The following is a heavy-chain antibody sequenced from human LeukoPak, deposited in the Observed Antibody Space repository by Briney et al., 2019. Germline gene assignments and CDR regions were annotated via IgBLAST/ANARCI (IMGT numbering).Heavy chain of an antibody. CDR2: ISYDGSNK. J-gene: IGHJ5*02. V-gene: IGHV3-30*03. CDR1: GFTFSSYG. CDR3: AREDYGEPNWFDP. Sequence: PGGSLRLSCAASGFTFSSYGMHWVRQAPGKGLEWVAVISYDGSNKYYADSVKGRFTISRDNSKNTLYLQMNSLRAEDTAVYYCAREDYGEPNWFDPWGQGTLVTVSS. D-gene: IGHD4-17*01.